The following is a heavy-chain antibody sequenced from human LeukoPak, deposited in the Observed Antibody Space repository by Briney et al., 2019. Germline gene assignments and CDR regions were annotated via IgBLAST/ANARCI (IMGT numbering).Heavy chain of an antibody. CDR1: GFTFSGYY. CDR3: ARDDTETFLYYYDSSGYSEYFQH. Sequence: ASVKVSCKASGFTFSGYYMHWVRQAPGQGLEWMGWIKPNSGGTNYSQKFQGRVTMTRDTSISTAYMELSRLRSDDTAVYYCARDDTETFLYYYDSSGYSEYFQHWGQGTLVTVSS. V-gene: IGHV1-2*02. CDR2: IKPNSGGT. J-gene: IGHJ1*01. D-gene: IGHD3-22*01.